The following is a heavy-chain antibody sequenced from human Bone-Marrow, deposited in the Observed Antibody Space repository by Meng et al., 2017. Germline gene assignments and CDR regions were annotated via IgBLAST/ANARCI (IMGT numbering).Heavy chain of an antibody. V-gene: IGHV4-34*01. CDR2: INHSGST. D-gene: IGHD2-15*01. Sequence: QLQPWGAGLLKPSKTLSPTSAVDGGSFSGYYWSWIRQPPGKGLEWIGEINHSGSTNYNPSLKSRVTISVDTSKNQFSLKLSSVTAADTAVYYCASGYCSGGSCQVGWFDPWGQGTLVTVSS. CDR1: GGSFSGYY. CDR3: ASGYCSGGSCQVGWFDP. J-gene: IGHJ5*02.